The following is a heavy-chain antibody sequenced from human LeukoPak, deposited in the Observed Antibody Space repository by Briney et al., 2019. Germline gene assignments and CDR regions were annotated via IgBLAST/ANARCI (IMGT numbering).Heavy chain of an antibody. CDR3: AKSGGGGWYFDY. D-gene: IGHD6-19*01. J-gene: IGHJ4*02. V-gene: IGHV1-46*04. CDR2: INPNDGYT. CDR1: GYTFINYY. Sequence: VASVKVSCKASGYTFINYYIHWVRQAPGQGLEWMGVINPNDGYTTYAQKLQGRVTLTRDMSTSTVYMELSRLRSEDTAVYYCAKSGGGGWYFDYWGQGTLVTVSS.